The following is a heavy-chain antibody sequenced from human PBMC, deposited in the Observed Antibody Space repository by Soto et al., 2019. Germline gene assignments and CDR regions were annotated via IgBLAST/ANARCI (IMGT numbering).Heavy chain of an antibody. CDR3: ARWGTTGGFDL. CDR1: GFRFKSFV. J-gene: IGHJ4*02. CDR2: TSYDGNNK. D-gene: IGHD3-16*01. V-gene: IGHV3-30*19. Sequence: QVQLVESGGGVVQPGTSLRLSCAASGFRFKSFVMHWVRQAPGKGLEWVAFTSYDGNNKDYGDSVKGRFTVSRDNSQNTLHLQMDFLRQEDTALYYCARWGTTGGFDLWGQGPLVSVSS.